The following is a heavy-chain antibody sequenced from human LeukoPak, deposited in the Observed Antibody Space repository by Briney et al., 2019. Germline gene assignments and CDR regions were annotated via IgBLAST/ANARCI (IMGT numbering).Heavy chain of an antibody. CDR2: ISSSSSYI. J-gene: IGHJ3*02. Sequence: PGESLRLSRAASGFTFSAYWMTWVRQAPGKGLEWVSSISSSSSYIYYADSMKGRFTISRDNAKKSLYLQMNSLRAEDTAAYYCARGDPDISFGVAGEAFDIWGQGTMVTVSS. D-gene: IGHD3-3*01. V-gene: IGHV3-21*01. CDR1: GFTFSAYW. CDR3: ARGDPDISFGVAGEAFDI.